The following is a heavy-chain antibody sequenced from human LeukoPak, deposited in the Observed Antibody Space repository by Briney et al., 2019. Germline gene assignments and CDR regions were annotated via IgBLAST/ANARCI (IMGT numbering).Heavy chain of an antibody. V-gene: IGHV1-18*01. Sequence: ASVKVSCKASGYTFSIYRISWVRQAPGQGLEWLGWLSDYNGNTNYAQKFQGRVTMTTDTSTNTDYMELKSLRPDATAAYYCAREGDLNTATPIFDHWGQGTLVTVSS. CDR2: LSDYNGNT. CDR1: GYTFSIYR. CDR3: AREGDLNTATPIFDH. D-gene: IGHD4-17*01. J-gene: IGHJ4*02.